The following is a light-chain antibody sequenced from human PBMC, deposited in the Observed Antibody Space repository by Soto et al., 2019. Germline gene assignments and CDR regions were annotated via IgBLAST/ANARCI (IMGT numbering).Light chain of an antibody. CDR1: QSISSY. V-gene: IGKV1-39*01. CDR2: AAS. Sequence: DLQMTQSPSSLSASVGDRVTITCRVSQSISSYLNWYQQKPGKAPKLLIYAASSLQSGVPSRFSGSGSGTDFTLTISSLQPEDFATYYCQQSYSTPWTFGQGTNVEIK. CDR3: QQSYSTPWT. J-gene: IGKJ1*01.